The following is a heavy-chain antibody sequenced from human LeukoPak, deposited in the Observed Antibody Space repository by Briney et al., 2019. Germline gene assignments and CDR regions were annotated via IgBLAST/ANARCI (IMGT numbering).Heavy chain of an antibody. D-gene: IGHD3-3*01. CDR1: GGSISSSSYY. V-gene: IGHV4-39*07. CDR3: ARGTYYDSAPRAFDV. Sequence: SETLSLTCTVSGGSISSSSYYWGWIRQPPGKGLEWIGSIYYSGSTNYNPSLKSRVTISVDTSKNQFSLKLSSVTAADTAVYYCARGTYYDSAPRAFDVWGQGTMVSVSS. CDR2: IYYSGST. J-gene: IGHJ3*01.